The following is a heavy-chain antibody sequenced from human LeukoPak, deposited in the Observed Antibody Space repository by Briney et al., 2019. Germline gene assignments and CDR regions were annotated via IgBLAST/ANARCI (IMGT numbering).Heavy chain of an antibody. D-gene: IGHD1-26*01. V-gene: IGHV3-21*01. CDR3: ARDKGSSNFDY. CDR1: GFTFSDHY. CDR2: ISSSSSYI. J-gene: IGHJ4*02. Sequence: GGSLRLSCAASGFTFSDHYMDWVRQAPGKGLEWVSSISSSSSYIYYADSVKGRFTISRDNAKNSLYLQMNSLRAEDTAVYYCARDKGSSNFDYWGQGTLVTVSS.